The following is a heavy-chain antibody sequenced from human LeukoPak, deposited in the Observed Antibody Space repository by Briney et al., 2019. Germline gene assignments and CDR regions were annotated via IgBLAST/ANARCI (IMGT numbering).Heavy chain of an antibody. CDR1: GGSISSYY. CDR2: IYASGNTNFYTSGDT. CDR3: ARESREFDY. J-gene: IGHJ4*02. D-gene: IGHD3-10*01. Sequence: PSETLSLTCTVSGGSISSYYWSWIRQPAGKGLEWIGRIYASGNTNFYTSGDTNYNPSLKSRVTMSVDTSKKQFSLKLTSVTAADTAVYFCARESREFDYWGQGTLVTVSS. V-gene: IGHV4-4*07.